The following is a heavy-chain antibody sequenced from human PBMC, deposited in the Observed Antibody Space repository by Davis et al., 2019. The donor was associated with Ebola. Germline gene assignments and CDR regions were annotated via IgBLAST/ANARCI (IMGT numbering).Heavy chain of an antibody. V-gene: IGHV4-34*01. Sequence: SETLSLTCAVYGGSFSGYYWSWIRQPPGKGLEWIGSISYSGSTYYTPSLKTRVTISVDTSKNQFSLKLSSVTAADTAVYYCASPSILYWWGFDYWGQGTLVTVSS. J-gene: IGHJ4*02. CDR2: ISYSGST. CDR1: GGSFSGYY. CDR3: ASPSILYWWGFDY. D-gene: IGHD2-8*02.